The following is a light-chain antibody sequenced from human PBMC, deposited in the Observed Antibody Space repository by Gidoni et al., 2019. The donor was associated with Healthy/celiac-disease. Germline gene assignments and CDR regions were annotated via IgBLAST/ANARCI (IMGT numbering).Light chain of an antibody. CDR1: QSVSSSY. CDR2: GAS. V-gene: IGKV3-20*01. CDR3: QQYGSSPLFT. Sequence: DIVLTQSPDTLSLLPGERATRSCRASQSVSSSYFALYQQKPGQAPRLLIYGASSRATAIPDRFSGSGSGTDFTLTISRLEPEAFAVYYCQQYGSSPLFTFGPGTKVDIK. J-gene: IGKJ3*01.